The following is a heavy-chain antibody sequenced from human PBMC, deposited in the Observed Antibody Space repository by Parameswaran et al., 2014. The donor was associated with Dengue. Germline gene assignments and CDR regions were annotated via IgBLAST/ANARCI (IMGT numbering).Heavy chain of an antibody. J-gene: IGHJ4*02. CDR3: ARSPTYYDFWSGYYIKPYFDY. Sequence: VRQMPRERGWSGVSYISSSGSTIYYADSVKGRFTISRDNAKNSLYLQMNSLRAEDTAVYYCARSPTYYDFWSGYYIKPYFDYWGQGTLVTVSS. D-gene: IGHD3-3*01. V-gene: IGHV3-48*03. CDR2: ISSSGSTI.